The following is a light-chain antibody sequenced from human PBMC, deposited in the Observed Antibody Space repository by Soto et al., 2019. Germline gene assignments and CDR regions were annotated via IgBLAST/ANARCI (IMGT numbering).Light chain of an antibody. CDR2: DVN. CDR3: NSYRDHGARYV. J-gene: IGLJ1*01. Sequence: QSVLTQPASVSGSPGQSITISCAGTTRDVGGYNYVSWYQQHTGKAPKLIIFDVNNRPSGVSDRFSGSKSGNTASLTISGIRVEDEAAYYCNSYRDHGARYVFGSGTKLTV. CDR1: TRDVGGYNY. V-gene: IGLV2-14*01.